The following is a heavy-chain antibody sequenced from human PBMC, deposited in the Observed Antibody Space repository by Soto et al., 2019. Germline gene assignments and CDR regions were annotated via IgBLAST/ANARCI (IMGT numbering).Heavy chain of an antibody. V-gene: IGHV3-23*01. CDR1: GFTFSNYA. Sequence: EVQLLESGGGLVQPGGSLRLSCAASGFTFSNYAMNWVRQAPGKGLEWISVISGSGGSTYYADSVKGRFTISRDNSKXXXXXXXXXXXXXXXXXXXXXXXXXGXYFDYWSQGTLVTVSS. CDR3: XXXXXGXYFDY. J-gene: IGHJ4*02. CDR2: ISGSGGST.